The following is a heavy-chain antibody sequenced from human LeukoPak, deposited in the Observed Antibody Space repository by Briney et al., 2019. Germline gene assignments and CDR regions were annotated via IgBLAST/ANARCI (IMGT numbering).Heavy chain of an antibody. D-gene: IGHD7-27*01. CDR2: IYYSGST. Sequence: PSETLSLTCTVSGASINNYYWSWIRQPPGKGLEWIGHIYYSGSTNYNPSLKSRVTISVDTSKNQFSLKLTSATAADTAVYYCARGNLGIGGYWGQGTLVTVSS. CDR3: ARGNLGIGGY. V-gene: IGHV4-59*01. CDR1: GASINNYY. J-gene: IGHJ4*02.